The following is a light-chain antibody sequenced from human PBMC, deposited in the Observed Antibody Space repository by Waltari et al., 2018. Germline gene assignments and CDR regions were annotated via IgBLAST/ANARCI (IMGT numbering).Light chain of an antibody. CDR3: QQYGRSPRT. V-gene: IGKV3-20*01. J-gene: IGKJ2*01. Sequence: ESVSTQSPGTLSLSPGERPTISCRASQRVSSSYLAWYQQKPGQAPRLLIYGASSTATGIPDRFSGSGSGTDFTLTISRLEPEDFAVYYCQQYGRSPRTFGQGTKLEIK. CDR1: QRVSSSY. CDR2: GAS.